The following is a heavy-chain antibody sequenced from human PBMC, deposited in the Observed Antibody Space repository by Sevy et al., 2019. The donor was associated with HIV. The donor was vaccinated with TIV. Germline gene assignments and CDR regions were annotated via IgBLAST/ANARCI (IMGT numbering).Heavy chain of an antibody. CDR1: GFTFSSYG. CDR2: IRYDGSNK. Sequence: GGSLRLSCAASGFTFSSYGMHWVRQPPGKGLEWVAFIRYDGSNKYYADSVKGRFTISRDNSKNTLYLQMNSLRAEDTAVYYCAGNPDYDFWSGYYLRINPFDYWGQGTLVTVSS. V-gene: IGHV3-30*02. D-gene: IGHD3-3*01. CDR3: AGNPDYDFWSGYYLRINPFDY. J-gene: IGHJ4*02.